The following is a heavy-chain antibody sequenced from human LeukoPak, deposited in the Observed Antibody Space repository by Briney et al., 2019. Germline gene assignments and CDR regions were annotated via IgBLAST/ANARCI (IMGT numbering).Heavy chain of an antibody. V-gene: IGHV1-69*01. CDR2: IIPIFGTA. CDR3: TRGSGGSYHSGIHY. D-gene: IGHD1-26*01. CDR1: GGTFSSYA. Sequence: ASVRVSCKASGGTFSSYAISWVRQAPGQGLEWMGGIIPIFGTANYAQKFQGRVTITADESTGTAYMELSSLRSEDTAVYYCTRGSGGSYHSGIHYWGQGTLVTVSS. J-gene: IGHJ4*02.